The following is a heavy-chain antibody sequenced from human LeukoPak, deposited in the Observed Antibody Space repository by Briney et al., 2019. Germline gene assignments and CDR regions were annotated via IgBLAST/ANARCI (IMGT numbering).Heavy chain of an antibody. CDR1: EVTFDDYG. D-gene: IGHD3-22*01. CDR2: IKKKTDGGTT. V-gene: IGHV3-15*01. Sequence: GGSLRLSCAAPEVTFDDYGMSSVREVLRERLECVVRIKKKTDGGTTDYAAPVKGRFTISRDDSKNTLYLQMNSLKTEDTAVYYCTTDGDDSSGYYPFDYWGQGTLVTVSS. J-gene: IGHJ4*02. CDR3: TTDGDDSSGYYPFDY.